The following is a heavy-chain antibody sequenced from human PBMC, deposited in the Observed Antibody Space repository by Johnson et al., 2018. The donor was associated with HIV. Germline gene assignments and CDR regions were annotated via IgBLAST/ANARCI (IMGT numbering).Heavy chain of an antibody. CDR1: GFTFSSYA. D-gene: IGHD5-18*01. J-gene: IGHJ3*02. V-gene: IGHV3-33*08. CDR2: ICYDGSNK. Sequence: VQLVESGGGVVQPGRSLRLSCAASGFTFSSYAMHWVRQAPGKGLEWVAVICYDGSNKYYADSVKGRFTISRDNSTNTLFLQMNSLRAEDTAVYYCARDLLTNGWDSYNAFDIWGQGTMVTVSS. CDR3: ARDLLTNGWDSYNAFDI.